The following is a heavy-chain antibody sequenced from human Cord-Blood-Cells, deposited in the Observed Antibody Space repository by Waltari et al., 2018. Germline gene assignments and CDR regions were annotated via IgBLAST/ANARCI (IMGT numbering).Heavy chain of an antibody. CDR2: IYYSGST. CDR1: GGSISSGGYY. Sequence: SQTLSLTCTVSGGSISSGGYYWSWIRQHPGKDLEWIGYIYYSGSTYYNPSLKSRVTISVDTSKNQFSLKLSSVTAADTAVYYCARGDGSSSVPPVLIYWGQGTLVTVSS. V-gene: IGHV4-31*03. J-gene: IGHJ4*02. CDR3: ARGDGSSSVPPVLIY. D-gene: IGHD6-6*01.